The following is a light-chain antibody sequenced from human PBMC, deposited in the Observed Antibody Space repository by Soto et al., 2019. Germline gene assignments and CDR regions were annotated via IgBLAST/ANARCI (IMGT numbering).Light chain of an antibody. CDR1: SSDVGAYNY. CDR2: DVS. V-gene: IGLV2-14*01. CDR3: CSYTRSNTWV. J-gene: IGLJ3*02. Sequence: QSVLTQPASVSGSPGQSNAISCTGTSSDVGAYNYVSWYQQHPGKAPKLMIHDVSNRPSGVSNRFSGSKSDNTASLTISGLQAEDEADYYCCSYTRSNTWVFGGGTKLTVL.